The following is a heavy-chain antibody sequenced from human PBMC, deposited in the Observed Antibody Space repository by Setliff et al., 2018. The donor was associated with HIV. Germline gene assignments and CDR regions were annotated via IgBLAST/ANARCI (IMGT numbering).Heavy chain of an antibody. J-gene: IGHJ6*03. V-gene: IGHV1-18*01. CDR1: GYTFTNYD. Sequence: ASVKVSCKASGYTFTNYDISWVRQAPGQGLEWMGWISTYSGNTNYAQKLQGRVTMTTDTSTSTAYMELRRLRSDDTAVYYCARVEAFGGVSYSYYYMDVWGKGTTVTVSS. D-gene: IGHD3-16*01. CDR2: ISTYSGNT. CDR3: ARVEAFGGVSYSYYYMDV.